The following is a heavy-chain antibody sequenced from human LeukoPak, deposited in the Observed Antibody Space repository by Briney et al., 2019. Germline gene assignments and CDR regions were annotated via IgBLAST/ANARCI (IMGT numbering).Heavy chain of an antibody. D-gene: IGHD3-10*01. CDR1: GFTFSSYE. Sequence: GGSLRLSCAASGFTFSSYEMNWVRQAPGKGLEWVSYISSSGSTIYYADSVKGRFTISRDNAKNSLYLQMNSLRAEDTAVYYYARDYYGSGSYIDYWGQGTLVTVSS. CDR2: ISSSGSTI. CDR3: ARDYYGSGSYIDY. V-gene: IGHV3-48*03. J-gene: IGHJ4*02.